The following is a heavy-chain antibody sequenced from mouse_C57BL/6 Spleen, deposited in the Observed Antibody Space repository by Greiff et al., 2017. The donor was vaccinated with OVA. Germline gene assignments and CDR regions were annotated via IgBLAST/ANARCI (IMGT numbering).Heavy chain of an antibody. V-gene: IGHV1-81*01. CDR1: GYTFTSYG. Sequence: VKLVESGAELARPGASVKLSCKASGYTFTSYGISWVKQRTGQGLEWIGEIYPRSGNTYYNEKFKGKATLTADKSSSTAYMELRSLTSEDSAVYCCAREGNWVYAMDYWGQGTSVTVSS. D-gene: IGHD4-1*01. CDR2: IYPRSGNT. CDR3: AREGNWVYAMDY. J-gene: IGHJ4*01.